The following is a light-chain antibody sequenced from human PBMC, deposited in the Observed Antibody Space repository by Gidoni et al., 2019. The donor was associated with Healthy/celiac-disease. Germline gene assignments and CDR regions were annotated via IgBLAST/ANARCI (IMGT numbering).Light chain of an antibody. CDR3: SSYTSSSTVV. CDR1: SSDVGGYNY. J-gene: IGLJ2*01. CDR2: AVS. V-gene: IGLV2-14*03. Sequence: QSALTQPASVSGSPGQSITISCTGTSSDVGGYNYVSWYQTHPGKAPKLMIYAVSNRPSGVSNRFSGSKAGNTASLTISGLQAEDDADYYCSSYTSSSTVVFGGGTKLTVL.